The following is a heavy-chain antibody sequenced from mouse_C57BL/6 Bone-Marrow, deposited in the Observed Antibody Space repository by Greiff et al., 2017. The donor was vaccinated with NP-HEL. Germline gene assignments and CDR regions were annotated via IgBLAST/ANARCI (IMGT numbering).Heavy chain of an antibody. Sequence: QVQLQQPGAELVKPGASVKLSCKASGYTFTSYWMHWVKQRPGRGLEWIGRVDPNSGGTKYNEQFKSKATLTVDKPSSTAYMQLSSLTSEDSAVYYCARRRGAAQFAYWGQGTLVTVSA. CDR1: GYTFTSYW. V-gene: IGHV1-72*01. D-gene: IGHD3-2*02. CDR3: ARRRGAAQFAY. J-gene: IGHJ3*01. CDR2: VDPNSGGT.